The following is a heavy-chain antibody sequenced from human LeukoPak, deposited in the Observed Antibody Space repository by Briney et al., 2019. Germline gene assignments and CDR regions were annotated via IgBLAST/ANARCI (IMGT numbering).Heavy chain of an antibody. D-gene: IGHD1-26*01. CDR1: GFSFPTYG. J-gene: IGHJ4*02. V-gene: IGHV3-30*18. CDR3: VKSIVAGTGIFDS. Sequence: QSGGSLRLSCAASGFSFPTYGMHWVRQAPGKGLEWVALISSDASDHYYLDSVKDRFTVSRDNSKNTLYLQMDSLQVDDTAVFYCVKSIVAGTGIFDSWGQGTLVTVSS. CDR2: ISSDASDH.